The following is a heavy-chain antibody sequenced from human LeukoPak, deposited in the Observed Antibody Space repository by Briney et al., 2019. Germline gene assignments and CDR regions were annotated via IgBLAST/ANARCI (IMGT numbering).Heavy chain of an antibody. V-gene: IGHV4-59*08. D-gene: IGHD6-13*01. Sequence: SETLSLTCTVSGGSINNYYWSWVRQPPGKGLEWIGYVFYTGYTHYNPSLKSRVTISVDTSKNQFSLKLSSVTAADTAVYCCARHVVYSSSWSAPYYYYYYMDVWGKGTTVTISS. CDR3: ARHVVYSSSWSAPYYYYYYMDV. CDR1: GGSINNYY. CDR2: VFYTGYT. J-gene: IGHJ6*03.